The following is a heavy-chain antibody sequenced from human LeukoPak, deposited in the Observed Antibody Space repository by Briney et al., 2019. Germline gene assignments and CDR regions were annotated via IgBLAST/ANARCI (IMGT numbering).Heavy chain of an antibody. CDR3: ASLGGGSTVTTYLNY. J-gene: IGHJ4*02. Sequence: GASVKVSCKASGGTFSSYAISWVRQAPGQGLEWMGGIIPIFGTANYAQKFRGRVTITADKSTRTAYMELSSLRSEDTAVYYCASLGGGSTVTTYLNYWGQGTLVTVSS. D-gene: IGHD4-17*01. CDR2: IIPIFGTA. CDR1: GGTFSSYA. V-gene: IGHV1-69*06.